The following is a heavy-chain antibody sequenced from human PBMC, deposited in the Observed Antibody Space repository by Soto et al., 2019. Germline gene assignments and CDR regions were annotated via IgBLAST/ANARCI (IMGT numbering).Heavy chain of an antibody. CDR1: GFPFSSYA. D-gene: IGHD1-26*01. V-gene: IGHV3-23*01. CDR3: AKAEWELIRHDAFDI. J-gene: IGHJ3*02. CDR2: ISGSGGST. Sequence: PGGSLRLSCAASGFPFSSYAMSLVRQSPGKGLEWVSAISGSGGSTYYADSVKGRFTISRDNSKNTLYLQMNRLRAEDTAVYYCAKAEWELIRHDAFDIWGQGTIITLSS.